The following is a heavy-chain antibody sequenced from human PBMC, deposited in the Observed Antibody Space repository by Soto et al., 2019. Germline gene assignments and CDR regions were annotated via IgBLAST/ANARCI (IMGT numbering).Heavy chain of an antibody. D-gene: IGHD2-15*01. V-gene: IGHV3-23*01. CDR1: GFTFSSYA. CDR2: ISGSGGST. J-gene: IGHJ4*02. Sequence: GGSLRLSCAASGFTFSSYAMSWVRQTPGKGLEWVSAISGSGGSTYYADSVKGRFTISRDNSKNTLYLQMNSLRAEDTAVYYCEKDGIVVVVAVVFDYWGQGTLVTVSS. CDR3: EKDGIVVVVAVVFDY.